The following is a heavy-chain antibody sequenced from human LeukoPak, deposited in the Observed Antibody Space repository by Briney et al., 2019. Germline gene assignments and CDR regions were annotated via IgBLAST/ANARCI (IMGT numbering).Heavy chain of an antibody. CDR2: IIGSGGSA. CDR3: AKPMEDSYYDSSVYYLGGAFDI. CDR1: GFTFSTFSSYA. Sequence: PGGSLRLSCAASGFTFSTFSSYAMSWVRQAPGKGLEWVSVIIGSGGSAYYADSVKGRFTISRDNSKSTLYLQMNSLRAEDTAVYYCAKPMEDSYYDSSVYYLGGAFDIWGQGTMVTVSS. J-gene: IGHJ3*02. V-gene: IGHV3-23*01. D-gene: IGHD3-22*01.